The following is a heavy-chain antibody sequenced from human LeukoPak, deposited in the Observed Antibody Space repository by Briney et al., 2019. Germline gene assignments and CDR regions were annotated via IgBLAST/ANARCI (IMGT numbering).Heavy chain of an antibody. J-gene: IGHJ5*02. CDR3: AKKVAGGGWFDP. Sequence: SQTLSLTCAVSGGSISSGGYSWSWIRQPPGKGLEWIGYIYHNGDTYYSPSLKSRITLSVDTSKNQFSLRLTSVTAMDTAVYYCAKKVAGGGWFDPLGQGTLVSVSS. V-gene: IGHV4-30-2*01. CDR1: GGSISSGGYS. CDR2: IYHNGDT. D-gene: IGHD3-16*01.